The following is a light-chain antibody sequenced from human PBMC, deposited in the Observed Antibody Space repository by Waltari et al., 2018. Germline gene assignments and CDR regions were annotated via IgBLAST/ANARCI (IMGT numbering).Light chain of an antibody. CDR1: QILSNNF. CDR3: QQYANSPYT. J-gene: IGKJ2*01. Sequence: EIVLTQSPGTLSLSTGHRATLSCRASQILSNNFLAWYQHMSGQPPRLLIYGASRRATGIPDRFSVAGSGTDFTLTISRLEAEDSAVYYCQQYANSPYTFGQGTKLEV. V-gene: IGKV3-20*01. CDR2: GAS.